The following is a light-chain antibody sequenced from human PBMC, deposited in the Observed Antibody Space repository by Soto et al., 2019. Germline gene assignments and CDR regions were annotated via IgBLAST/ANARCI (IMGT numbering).Light chain of an antibody. V-gene: IGKV3-20*01. CDR3: QHYGNSLWT. CDR1: QSIKY. CDR2: GAS. Sequence: EVVLTQTPGTLSLSPGETLTLSCRASQSIKYVNWYQQKPGQAPRLLIYGASNRATGIPDRFSGSGSGADFTLTISRLEAEDFAVYYCQHYGNSLWTSGQGTKVEIK. J-gene: IGKJ1*01.